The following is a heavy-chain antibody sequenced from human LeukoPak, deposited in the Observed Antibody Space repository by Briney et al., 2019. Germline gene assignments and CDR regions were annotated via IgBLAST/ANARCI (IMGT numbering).Heavy chain of an antibody. CDR3: ARSDSRYSYYYMDV. J-gene: IGHJ6*03. Sequence: ASVKVSCKASGYTFTSYGISWVRQAPGQGLEWMGWISAYNNNRNYAQKLQGRVTMTTDTSTSTAYMELRSLRSDDTAVYYCARSDSRYSYYYMDVWGKGTTVTVSS. CDR1: GYTFTSYG. V-gene: IGHV1-18*01. D-gene: IGHD2-21*01. CDR2: ISAYNNNR.